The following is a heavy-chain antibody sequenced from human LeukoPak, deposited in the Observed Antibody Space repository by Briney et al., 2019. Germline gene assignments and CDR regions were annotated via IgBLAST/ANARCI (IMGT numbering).Heavy chain of an antibody. Sequence: GASVTVSCKASAYTFTGYYMHWVRQAPAQGLEWMGWINPNSGGTNYAQKFQGRVTMTRDTSISTAYMELSRLRSDDTAVYYCAREDSGSYSLPKHWGQGTLVTVSS. CDR2: INPNSGGT. V-gene: IGHV1-2*02. CDR1: AYTFTGYY. CDR3: AREDSGSYSLPKH. J-gene: IGHJ1*01. D-gene: IGHD1-26*01.